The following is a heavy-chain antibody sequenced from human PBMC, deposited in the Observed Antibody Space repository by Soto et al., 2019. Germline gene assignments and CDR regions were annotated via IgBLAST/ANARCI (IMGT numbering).Heavy chain of an antibody. J-gene: IGHJ4*02. CDR2: IYYSGST. CDR1: GGSISSYY. Sequence: SETLSLTCTVSGGSISSYYWSWIRQPPGKGLEWIGYIYYSGSTNYNPSLKSRVTISVDTSKNQFSLKLSSVTAADTAVYYCARWRGNWNYFDYWGQGTLVTVSS. CDR3: ARWRGNWNYFDY. V-gene: IGHV4-59*01. D-gene: IGHD1-20*01.